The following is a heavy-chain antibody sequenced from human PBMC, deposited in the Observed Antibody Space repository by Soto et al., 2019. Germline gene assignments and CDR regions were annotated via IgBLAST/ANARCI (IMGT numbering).Heavy chain of an antibody. V-gene: IGHV3-7*05. CDR3: ASTMGRGGNDY. D-gene: IGHD3-10*01. CDR2: IKTDGSEK. Sequence: EVQLVESGGGLVQPGGALRHSCAAPGFTFSDYWMSWVRQAPGKGLECVANIKTDGSEKYYVDPVKGRFTISRDNAKNSLYLQMNSLRADDTAVYYCASTMGRGGNDYWGQGTLVAVSS. J-gene: IGHJ4*02. CDR1: GFTFSDYW.